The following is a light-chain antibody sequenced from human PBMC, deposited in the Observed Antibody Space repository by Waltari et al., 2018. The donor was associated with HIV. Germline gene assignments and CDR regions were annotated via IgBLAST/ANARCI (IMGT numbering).Light chain of an antibody. CDR2: AAT. Sequence: DIQMTQSPSSLSASVGDRVTITCRASQSISSYLNWYQQKRGKAPKLLIDAATSFQSVVPARFSSSCARTDFTLTISRLQPEDFATYYCQHGYRTPTFGQGTKVEIK. CDR3: QHGYRTPT. J-gene: IGKJ1*01. CDR1: QSISSY. V-gene: IGKV1-39*01.